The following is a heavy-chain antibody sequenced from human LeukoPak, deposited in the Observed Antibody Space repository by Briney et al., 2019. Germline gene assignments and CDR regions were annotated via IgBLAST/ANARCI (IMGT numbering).Heavy chain of an antibody. J-gene: IGHJ4*02. V-gene: IGHV3-23*01. D-gene: IGHD6-13*01. CDR1: GFIFSSYA. CDR2: ISGSGGGT. Sequence: GGSLRLSCAASGFIFSSYAMSWVRQAPGMGLAWVSAISGSGGGTYYADSVKGRFTISRDNSKNTLYLQMNSLRAEDTAVYYCATRGAYSSSWSLHYWGQGTLVTVSS. CDR3: ATRGAYSSSWSLHY.